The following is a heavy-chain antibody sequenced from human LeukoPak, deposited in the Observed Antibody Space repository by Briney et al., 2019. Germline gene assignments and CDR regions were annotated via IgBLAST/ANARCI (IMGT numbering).Heavy chain of an antibody. J-gene: IGHJ4*02. CDR2: ISYDGSNI. V-gene: IGHV3-30-3*02. CDR1: GFPFSSYA. Sequence: PGRSLKLSCAASGFPFSSYAMHWVRPAPGKGLEWVAVISYDGSNIYYADSVKGRFTISRDNSKNTLYLQMNSLRAEDTAVYYCAKSPSSYSSSWYAGSDYWGQGTLVTVSS. D-gene: IGHD6-13*01. CDR3: AKSPSSYSSSWYAGSDY.